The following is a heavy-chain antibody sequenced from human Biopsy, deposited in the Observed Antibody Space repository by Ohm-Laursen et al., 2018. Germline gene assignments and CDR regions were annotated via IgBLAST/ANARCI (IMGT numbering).Heavy chain of an antibody. Sequence: EATVKISCKASGYTFSGYYIHWVRQAPGQGLEWMGWIDPNSGGTHYAQKFQGRVTMTRDTSISTAYIELRRLISDDTAVYFCARDRMVTIITLVRADTFDIWGQGTLVSVSS. J-gene: IGHJ3*02. CDR1: GYTFSGYY. D-gene: IGHD3-10*01. CDR2: IDPNSGGT. CDR3: ARDRMVTIITLVRADTFDI. V-gene: IGHV1-2*02.